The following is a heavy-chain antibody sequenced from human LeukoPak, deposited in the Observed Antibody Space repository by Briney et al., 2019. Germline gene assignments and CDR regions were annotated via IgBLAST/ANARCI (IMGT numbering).Heavy chain of an antibody. CDR3: ASRIAVAAPGGFEN. V-gene: IGHV4-39*07. J-gene: IGHJ4*02. CDR1: GGSISSSSYY. D-gene: IGHD6-19*01. CDR2: IYYSGST. Sequence: SETLSLTCTVSGGSISSSSYYWGWIRQPPGKGLEWIGSIYYSGSTYYNPSLKSRVTISVDTSKNQFSLKLSSVTAADTAVYYCASRIAVAAPGGFENWSQGTLVTVSS.